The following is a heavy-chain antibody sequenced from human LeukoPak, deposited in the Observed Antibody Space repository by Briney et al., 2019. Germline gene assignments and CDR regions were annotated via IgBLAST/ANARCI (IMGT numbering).Heavy chain of an antibody. V-gene: IGHV1-18*01. D-gene: IGHD3-22*01. J-gene: IGHJ3*02. CDR3: ARDRIYDSSGYYSHDAFDI. CDR1: GYTFTNYG. CDR2: INTYNGNT. Sequence: ASVKVSCKASGYTFTNYGISWVRQAPGQGLEGMGWINTYNGNTNYARKLQDRVTMTTDTSTSTAYMKLRSLRSDDTAVYYCARDRIYDSSGYYSHDAFDIWGQGTMVTVSS.